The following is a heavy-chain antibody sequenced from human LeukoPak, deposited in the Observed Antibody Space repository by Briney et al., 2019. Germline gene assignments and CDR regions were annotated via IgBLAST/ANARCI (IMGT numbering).Heavy chain of an antibody. J-gene: IGHJ4*02. V-gene: IGHV4-61*02. Sequence: PSETLSLTCTVSGGSISSSSYYWNWIRQPAGKGLEWIGRVYMNRNINYNPSLKSRVTISADTSKNQFSLQLTSVTAADTAVYYCASLGSNDYWGQGTLVTVSS. CDR1: GGSISSSSYY. CDR3: ASLGSNDY. D-gene: IGHD2-15*01. CDR2: VYMNRNI.